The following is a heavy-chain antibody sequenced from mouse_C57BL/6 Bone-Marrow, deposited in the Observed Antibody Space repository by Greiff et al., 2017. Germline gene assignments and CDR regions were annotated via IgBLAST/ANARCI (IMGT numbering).Heavy chain of an antibody. CDR2: INPYNGGP. CDR3: ARIELLRYFFDD. Sequence: VQLKQSGPVLVKPGASVKMSCKASGYTFTDYYMNWVKQSHGKSLEWIGVINPYNGGPSYNQKFKGKATLTVDKSSSTAYMELNSLTSEDSAVYYCARIELLRYFFDDWGQGTTLTVSS. D-gene: IGHD1-1*01. J-gene: IGHJ2*01. V-gene: IGHV1-19*01. CDR1: GYTFTDYY.